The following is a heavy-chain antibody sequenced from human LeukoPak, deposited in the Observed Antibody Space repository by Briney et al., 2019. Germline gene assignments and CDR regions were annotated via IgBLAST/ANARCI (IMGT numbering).Heavy chain of an antibody. D-gene: IGHD2-2*01. CDR1: DASISGYY. J-gene: IGHJ3*02. Sequence: KPSETLSLTCTVSDASISGYYWNWIRQSPGKGLEWIGYFYSGSTNYNPSLKSRVTISVDTSKKQFTLRLTSVTAADTAVYYCARDSPPNCGSTNCNGALDIWGQGTLVIVSS. CDR2: FYSGST. CDR3: ARDSPPNCGSTNCNGALDI. V-gene: IGHV4-59*01.